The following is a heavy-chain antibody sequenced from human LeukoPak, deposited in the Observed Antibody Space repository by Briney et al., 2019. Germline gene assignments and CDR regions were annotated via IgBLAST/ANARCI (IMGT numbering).Heavy chain of an antibody. CDR1: GYSISSGYY. Sequence: TSETLSLTCAVSGYSISSGYYWGWIRQPPGKGLEWIGSIYHSGSTYYNPSLKSRVTISVDTSKNQFSLKLSSVTAADTAVYYCARLKIGPARDFDYWGQGTLVTVSS. D-gene: IGHD3-22*01. J-gene: IGHJ4*02. CDR2: IYHSGST. V-gene: IGHV4-38-2*01. CDR3: ARLKIGPARDFDY.